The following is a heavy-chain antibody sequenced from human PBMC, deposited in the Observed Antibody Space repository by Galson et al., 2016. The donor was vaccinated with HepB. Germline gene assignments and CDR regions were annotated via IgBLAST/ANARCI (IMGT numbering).Heavy chain of an antibody. D-gene: IGHD5-24*01. Sequence: QSGAEVKKPGESLKISCKGSGYSFTSYWIGWVRQMPGKGLEWMGIIYPGDSETRYSPSFRGQVSISVDKSISTAYLQWIRLKASDTAMYYCARLPSYNDENWVDPWGQGTLVTVSS. CDR1: GYSFTSYW. V-gene: IGHV5-51*01. CDR3: ARLPSYNDENWVDP. J-gene: IGHJ5*02. CDR2: IYPGDSET.